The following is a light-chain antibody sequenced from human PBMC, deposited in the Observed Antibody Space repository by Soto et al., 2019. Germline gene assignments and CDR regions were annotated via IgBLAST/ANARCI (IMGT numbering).Light chain of an antibody. CDR2: KAS. Sequence: DIQMTQSPSTLSASVGDRVTITCRASQSISSWLAWYQQKPGKAPKLLIYKASSLESGARSRFSGSGSGTEFPLTISSLQPDDFATYYCQQYNSDSPPYTFGQGNKLEIK. CDR1: QSISSW. V-gene: IGKV1-5*03. CDR3: QQYNSDSPPYT. J-gene: IGKJ2*01.